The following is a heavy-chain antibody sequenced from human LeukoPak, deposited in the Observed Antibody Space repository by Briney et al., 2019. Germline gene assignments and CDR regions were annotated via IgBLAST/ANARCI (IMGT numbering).Heavy chain of an antibody. D-gene: IGHD3-10*02. CDR2: ISSSSAI. Sequence: GSLRLSCAASGFTFSGYSMNWVRQAPAKGLEWVSYISSSSAIHYADSVKGRFTISRDNAKNSLYLQMDSLRDEDTAVYYCARDYVYAFNIWGQGTMVTVSS. CDR1: GFTFSGYS. J-gene: IGHJ3*02. V-gene: IGHV3-48*02. CDR3: ARDYVYAFNI.